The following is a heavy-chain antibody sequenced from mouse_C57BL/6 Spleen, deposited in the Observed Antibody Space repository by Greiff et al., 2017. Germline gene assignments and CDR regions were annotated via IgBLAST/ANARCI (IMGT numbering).Heavy chain of an antibody. CDR3: ANRTADYSKDY. J-gene: IGHJ4*01. CDR1: GYTFTSYW. D-gene: IGHD3-3*01. V-gene: IGHV1-50*01. Sequence: VQLQPPGAELVKPGASVKLSCKASGYTFTSYWMPWVKQRPGPGLEWIGEIDPTDHYTNYNQTFKGKATLGGVSSSSAADMKRSSRTSEDSAVYYCANRTADYSKDYWGQGTSVTVSS. CDR2: IDPTDHYT.